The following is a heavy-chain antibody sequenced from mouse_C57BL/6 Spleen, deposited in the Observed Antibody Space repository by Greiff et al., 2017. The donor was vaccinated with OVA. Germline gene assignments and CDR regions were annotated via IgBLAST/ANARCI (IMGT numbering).Heavy chain of an antibody. J-gene: IGHJ4*01. CDR2: INPNNGGT. V-gene: IGHV1-26*01. Sequence: EVQLQQSGPELVKPGASVKISCKASGYTFTDYYMNWVKQSHGKSLEWIGDINPNNGGTSYNQKFKGKATLTVDKSSSTAYMELRSLTSEDSAVYYCANYGNSHYYAMDYWGQGTSVTVSS. D-gene: IGHD2-1*01. CDR1: GYTFTDYY. CDR3: ANYGNSHYYAMDY.